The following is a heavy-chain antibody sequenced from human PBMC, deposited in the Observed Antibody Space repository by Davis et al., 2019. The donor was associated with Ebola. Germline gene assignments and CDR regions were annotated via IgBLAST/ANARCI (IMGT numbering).Heavy chain of an antibody. CDR3: ARPTVPSGSYYFDS. Sequence: PGGSLRLSCAASGFTFSSYSMHWVRQAPGQGLEYVAAISPDGSGTYYGDCVRGRFTISRDDSRNTLYLQMVNLTPEDMAVYYCARPTVPSGSYYFDSGGQGTLVTVSS. J-gene: IGHJ4*02. CDR2: ISPDGSGT. V-gene: IGHV3-64*02. CDR1: GFTFSSYS. D-gene: IGHD1-26*01.